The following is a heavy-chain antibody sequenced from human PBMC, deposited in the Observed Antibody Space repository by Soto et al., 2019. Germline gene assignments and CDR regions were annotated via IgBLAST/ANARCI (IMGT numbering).Heavy chain of an antibody. CDR1: GYTFTSYD. V-gene: IGHV1-8*01. Sequence: ASVKVSCKASGYTFTSYDINWVRQATGQGLEWMGWMNPNSGNTGYAQKFQGRVTMTRNTSISTAYMELSSLRSEDTAVYYCARLFSGKYQLPPTYYYYYMDVWGKGTTVTVSS. CDR3: ARLFSGKYQLPPTYYYYYMDV. D-gene: IGHD2-2*01. J-gene: IGHJ6*03. CDR2: MNPNSGNT.